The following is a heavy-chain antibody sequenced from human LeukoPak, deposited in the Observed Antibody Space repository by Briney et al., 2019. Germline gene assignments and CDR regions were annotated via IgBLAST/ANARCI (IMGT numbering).Heavy chain of an antibody. CDR2: IYDNGST. CDR1: GDSISSYY. V-gene: IGHV4-59*01. Sequence: SETLSLTCTVSGDSISSYYWNWIRQPPGKGLEWIGYIYDNGSTSYNPSLKSRVTISVDTSKNRFSLKLSSVTAADTAVYYCARERRYYHDTGGLFDFWGQGTLVTVSS. CDR3: ARERRYYHDTGGLFDF. D-gene: IGHD3-22*01. J-gene: IGHJ4*02.